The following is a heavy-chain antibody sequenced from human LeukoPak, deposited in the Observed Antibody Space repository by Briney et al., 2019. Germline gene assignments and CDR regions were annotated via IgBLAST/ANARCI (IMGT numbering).Heavy chain of an antibody. CDR2: IYSGGST. J-gene: IGHJ4*02. V-gene: IGHV3-66*01. CDR3: ARVDSRTAQFDY. Sequence: PGGSLRRSCAVSGFNVSSNYLNWVRQAPGKGPEWVSVIYSGGSTYYADSVKGRFTISRDNSKNTLYLQMNSLRAEDTAVYHCARVDSRTAQFDYWGQGTLVTVSS. CDR1: GFNVSSNY. D-gene: IGHD6-13*01.